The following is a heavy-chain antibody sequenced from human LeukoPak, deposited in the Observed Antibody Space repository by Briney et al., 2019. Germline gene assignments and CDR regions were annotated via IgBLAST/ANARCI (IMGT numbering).Heavy chain of an antibody. Sequence: TLSLTCTVSGGSISRRSYYWGWIRQPPGKALEWLARIDWDDDKYYSTSLKTRLTISKDTSKNQVVLTMTNMDPVDTATYYCARKLELQGGFFDYWGQGTLVTVSS. CDR2: IDWDDDK. J-gene: IGHJ4*02. CDR3: ARKLELQGGFFDY. D-gene: IGHD1-7*01. V-gene: IGHV2-70*11. CDR1: GGSISRRSYY.